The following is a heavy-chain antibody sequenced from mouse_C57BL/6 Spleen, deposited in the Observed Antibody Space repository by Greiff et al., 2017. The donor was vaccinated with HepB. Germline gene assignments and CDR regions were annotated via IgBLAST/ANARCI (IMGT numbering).Heavy chain of an antibody. CDR3: ARQYGNYPQYAMDY. CDR2: IWSDGST. V-gene: IGHV2-6-1*01. Sequence: VKLMESGPGLVAPSQSLSITCTVSGFALTSYGVHWVRQPPGKGLEWLVVIWSDGSTTYNSALKSRLSISKDNSKSQVFLKMNSLQTDDTAMYYCARQYGNYPQYAMDYWGQGTSVTVSS. CDR1: GFALTSYG. J-gene: IGHJ4*01. D-gene: IGHD2-10*02.